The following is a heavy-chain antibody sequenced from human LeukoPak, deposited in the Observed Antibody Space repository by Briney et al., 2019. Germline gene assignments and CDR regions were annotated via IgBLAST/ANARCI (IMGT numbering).Heavy chain of an antibody. CDR1: GGSISSSSYY. V-gene: IGHV4-39*07. Sequence: SETLSLTCTVSGGSISSSSYYSGWIRQHPGKGLEWIGSIYYSGSTYYNPSLKSRVTISVDTSKNQFSLKLSSVTAADTAVYYCARIDSGSYDYWGQGTLVTVSS. CDR2: IYYSGST. CDR3: ARIDSGSYDY. D-gene: IGHD1-26*01. J-gene: IGHJ4*02.